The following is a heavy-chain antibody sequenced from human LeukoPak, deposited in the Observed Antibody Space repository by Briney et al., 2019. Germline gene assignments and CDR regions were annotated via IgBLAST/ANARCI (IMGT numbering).Heavy chain of an antibody. V-gene: IGHV3-21*01. Sequence: PGGSLRLSCAASGFTFSSYSMNWVRQAPGKGLEWVSSISSSSSYIYYADSVKGRFTISRDNAKNSLYLQMNSLRAEDTAVYYCAKGAGHQIEVVITDYFDYWGQGTLVTVSS. CDR2: ISSSSSYI. CDR1: GFTFSSYS. J-gene: IGHJ4*02. CDR3: AKGAGHQIEVVITDYFDY. D-gene: IGHD3-22*01.